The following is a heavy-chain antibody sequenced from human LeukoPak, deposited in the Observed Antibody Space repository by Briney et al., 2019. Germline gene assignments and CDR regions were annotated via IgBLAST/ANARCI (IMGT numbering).Heavy chain of an antibody. V-gene: IGHV1-69*04. Sequence: ASVKVSCKASGGTFSSYAISWVRQAPGQGLEWMGRIIPILGIANYAQKFQGRVTITAGKSTSTAYMELSSLRSEDTAVYYCARAVTIFGHAGDYWGQGTLVTVSS. CDR2: IIPILGIA. CDR3: ARAVTIFGHAGDY. CDR1: GGTFSSYA. D-gene: IGHD3-3*01. J-gene: IGHJ4*02.